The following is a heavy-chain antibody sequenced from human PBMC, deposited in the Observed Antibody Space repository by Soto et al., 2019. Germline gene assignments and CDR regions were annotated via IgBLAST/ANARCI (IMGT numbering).Heavy chain of an antibody. CDR1: GFTFSSYW. J-gene: IGHJ6*02. D-gene: IGHD3-9*01. Sequence: PGGSLRLSCAASGFTFSSYWMSWVRQAPGKGLEWVANIKQDGSEKYYVDSVKGRFTISRDNAKNSLYLQMNSLRAEDTAVYYCARDSYYDILTGQVPYYYYGMDVWGQGTTVTVSS. CDR3: ARDSYYDILTGQVPYYYYGMDV. V-gene: IGHV3-7*05. CDR2: IKQDGSEK.